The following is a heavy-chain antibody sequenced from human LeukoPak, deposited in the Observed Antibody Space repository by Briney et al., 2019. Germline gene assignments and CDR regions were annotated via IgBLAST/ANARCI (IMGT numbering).Heavy chain of an antibody. Sequence: ASVKVSCKASGYTFTAYAMNWVRQAPGQGLEWMGWINTNTGNPTYAQGFTGRFVFSLDTSVGTAYLQINSLTAEDTAVYYCARGSGGAWYGRLDLWGQGTLVTVSS. CDR1: GYTFTAYA. CDR2: INTNTGNP. D-gene: IGHD6-19*01. V-gene: IGHV7-4-1*02. J-gene: IGHJ5*02. CDR3: ARGSGGAWYGRLDL.